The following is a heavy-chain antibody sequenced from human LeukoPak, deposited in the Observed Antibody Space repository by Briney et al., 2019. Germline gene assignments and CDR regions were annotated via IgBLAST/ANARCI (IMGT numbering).Heavy chain of an antibody. CDR3: ARHERGIDALNI. CDR1: GDSFTSSPFY. J-gene: IGHJ3*02. CDR2: IYYTGDT. V-gene: IGHV4-39*01. Sequence: TSETLSLTCTVSGDSFTSSPFYWGWIRQPPGKGLEWIGTIYYTGDTFYNPSLMSRVTITVDTSKNLFSLILSSVTAADTAVYFCARHERGIDALNIWGQGTIVTVSS. D-gene: IGHD3-10*01.